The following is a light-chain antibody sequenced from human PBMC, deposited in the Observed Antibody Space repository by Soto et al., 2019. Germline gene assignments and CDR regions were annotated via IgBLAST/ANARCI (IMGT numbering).Light chain of an antibody. CDR1: SSDVGGYNY. CDR3: SSYTSSSTRLYV. Sequence: QAASVSGSPGQSITISCTGTSSDVGGYNYVSWYQQHPGKAPKLMIYDVSNRPSGVSNRFSGSKSGNTASLTISGLQAEDEADYYCSSYTSSSTRLYVFGTGTKLTVL. CDR2: DVS. V-gene: IGLV2-14*01. J-gene: IGLJ1*01.